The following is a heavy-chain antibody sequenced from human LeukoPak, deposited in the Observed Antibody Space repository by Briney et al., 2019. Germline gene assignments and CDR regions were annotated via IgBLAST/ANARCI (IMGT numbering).Heavy chain of an antibody. CDR1: GFTFSSYS. V-gene: IGHV3-48*02. CDR3: ARGRRYYDSSGPTGVYYLDY. CDR2: ISSSSSTI. Sequence: GGSLRLSCAASGFTFSSYSMNWVRQAPGKGLEWVSYISSSSSTIYYADPVKGRFTISRDNAKNSLYLQMNSLRDEDTAVYYCARGRRYYDSSGPTGVYYLDYWGQGTLVTVSS. J-gene: IGHJ4*02. D-gene: IGHD3-22*01.